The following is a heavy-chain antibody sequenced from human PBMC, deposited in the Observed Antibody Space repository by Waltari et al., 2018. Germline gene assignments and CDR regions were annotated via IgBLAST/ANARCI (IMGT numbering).Heavy chain of an antibody. Sequence: QLQLQESGPGLVKPSETLSLPCTVSGGSISSYYWSWIRQSPGKGLEWIGYISYSGSTNYHPSLKSRVTISVDTSKNEVSLKVTYVTPVDTAIYYCARGGSTSESFDVWGQGTMVTVSS. CDR3: ARGGSTSESFDV. CDR2: ISYSGST. D-gene: IGHD3-10*01. J-gene: IGHJ3*01. V-gene: IGHV4-59*01. CDR1: GGSISSYY.